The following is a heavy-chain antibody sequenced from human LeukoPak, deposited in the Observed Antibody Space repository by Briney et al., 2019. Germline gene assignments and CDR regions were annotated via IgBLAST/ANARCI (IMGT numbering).Heavy chain of an antibody. CDR2: IKQDGSVK. Sequence: GGSLRLSCAASGFIFSTYWITWVRQAPGKGLEWVANIKQDGSVKYCVDSVKGRFTISRDNAKNSLYLQMNSLRAEDTAVYYCVRHPSARFDYWGQGTLVTVSS. J-gene: IGHJ4*02. CDR3: VRHPSARFDY. CDR1: GFIFSTYW. D-gene: IGHD1-26*01. V-gene: IGHV3-7*04.